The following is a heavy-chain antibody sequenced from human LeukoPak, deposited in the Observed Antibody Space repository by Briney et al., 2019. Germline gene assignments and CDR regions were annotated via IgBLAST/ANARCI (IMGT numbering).Heavy chain of an antibody. D-gene: IGHD6-19*01. V-gene: IGHV3-23*01. Sequence: PGGSLRLSCAASGFTFSSYAMSWVRQAPGKGLEWVSAISGSGGSTYYADSVKGRFTISRDNSKNTLYLQMNSLRAEDTAVYYCARSKFSSGWYGELDYWGQGTLVTVSS. CDR2: ISGSGGST. CDR1: GFTFSSYA. J-gene: IGHJ4*02. CDR3: ARSKFSSGWYGELDY.